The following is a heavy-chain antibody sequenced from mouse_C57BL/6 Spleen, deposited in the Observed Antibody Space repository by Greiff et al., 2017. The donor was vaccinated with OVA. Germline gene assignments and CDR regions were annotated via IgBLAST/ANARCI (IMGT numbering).Heavy chain of an antibody. CDR1: GYTFTDYN. J-gene: IGHJ1*03. Sequence: VQLQQSGPELVKPGASVKMSCKASGYTFTDYNMHWVKQSHGKSLEWIGYINPNNGGTSYNQKFKGTATLTVNKTSSTAYMELRSLTSEDSAVYYCARVDYDEYFDVWGTGTTVTVSS. V-gene: IGHV1-22*01. D-gene: IGHD2-4*01. CDR3: ARVDYDEYFDV. CDR2: INPNNGGT.